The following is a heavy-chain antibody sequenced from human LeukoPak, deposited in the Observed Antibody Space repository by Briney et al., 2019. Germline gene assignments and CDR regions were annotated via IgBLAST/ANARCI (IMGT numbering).Heavy chain of an antibody. V-gene: IGHV3-23*01. CDR1: RITLSSYW. Sequence: GGSLRLSCAASRITLSSYWMHWVRQAPGKGLEWVSGISGSGGSTYYADSVKGRFTISRDNSKNTLYLQMNSLRAEDTAVYYCAKDLGHYYYGSGSYTSDYWGQGTLVTVSS. CDR3: AKDLGHYYYGSGSYTSDY. CDR2: ISGSGGST. D-gene: IGHD3-10*01. J-gene: IGHJ4*02.